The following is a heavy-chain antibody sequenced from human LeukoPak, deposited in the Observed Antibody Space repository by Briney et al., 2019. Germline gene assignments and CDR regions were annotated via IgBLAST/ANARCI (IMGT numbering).Heavy chain of an antibody. J-gene: IGHJ6*02. D-gene: IGHD6-25*01. CDR3: TRGAAGMDV. V-gene: IGHV4-4*07. Sequence: SETLSLTCSVSGGSISSYNWNWIRQPAGKGPEWIGRIYTSGSTNDNPSLKSRVTMSVDTSKNQFSLKLSSVTAADTAVYYCTRGAAGMDVWGQGTTVIVFS. CDR1: GGSISSYN. CDR2: IYTSGST.